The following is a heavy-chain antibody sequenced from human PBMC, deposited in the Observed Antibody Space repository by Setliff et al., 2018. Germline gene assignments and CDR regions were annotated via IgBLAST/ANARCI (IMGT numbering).Heavy chain of an antibody. CDR2: INHYGST. CDR1: DGSFSHYY. Sequence: PSETLSLTCAVYDGSFSHYYWSWIRQPPGKGLEWIGEINHYGSTKYKSSLRGRVTISLDTAENQFSLILRSVTAADTAVYYCARGRMRGSCSGPSCTYDPFDIWGQGTPVTVSS. V-gene: IGHV4-34*01. CDR3: ARGRMRGSCSGPSCTYDPFDI. D-gene: IGHD2-2*01. J-gene: IGHJ3*02.